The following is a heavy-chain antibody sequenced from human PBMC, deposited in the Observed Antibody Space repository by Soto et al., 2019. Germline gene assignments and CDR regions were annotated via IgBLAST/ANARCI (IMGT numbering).Heavy chain of an antibody. V-gene: IGHV3-23*01. D-gene: IGHD2-8*02. J-gene: IGHJ4*02. CDR3: AKDRHTGNEPFDF. CDR1: GFTLSNYA. CDR2: ISPSGRSR. Sequence: GGSLRLSCAASGFTLSNYAMSWVRQAPGKGLEWVSSISPSGRSRYYADSVKGQFSISRDNSKNTAYLQMNSLRAEDTAIYFCAKDRHTGNEPFDFWGQGTLVTVSS.